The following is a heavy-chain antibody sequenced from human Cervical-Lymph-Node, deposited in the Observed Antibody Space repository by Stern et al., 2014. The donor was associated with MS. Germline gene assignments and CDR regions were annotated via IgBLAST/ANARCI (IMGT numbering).Heavy chain of an antibody. J-gene: IGHJ4*02. CDR3: AKTGEVLCDTFYFDY. CDR2: IYPGDSDT. Sequence: EVQLEESGAEVKKPGESLKISCKGSGYRFTNYWIGWVRQMPGKGLEWMGVIYPGDSDTRYSPSFQGQVTIAADKPISPAYLQWSSLKASDTAIYYCAKTGEVLCDTFYFDYWGQGILVTVSS. CDR1: GYRFTNYW. D-gene: IGHD1-26*01. V-gene: IGHV5-51*01.